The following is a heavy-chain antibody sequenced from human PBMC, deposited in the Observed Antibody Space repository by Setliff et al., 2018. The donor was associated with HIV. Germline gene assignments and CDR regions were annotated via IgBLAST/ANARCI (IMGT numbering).Heavy chain of an antibody. Sequence: SLTCTVSGGSISSYFWSWIRQPPGKGLEWIGYIYTNGSTNYNPSLKSRVTISVDTSKNQFSLKLNSVTAADTAVYYCASGREAVAGALHFDYWGQGPLVTVSS. CDR1: GGSISSYF. V-gene: IGHV4-4*08. CDR3: ASGREAVAGALHFDY. D-gene: IGHD6-19*01. CDR2: IYTNGST. J-gene: IGHJ4*02.